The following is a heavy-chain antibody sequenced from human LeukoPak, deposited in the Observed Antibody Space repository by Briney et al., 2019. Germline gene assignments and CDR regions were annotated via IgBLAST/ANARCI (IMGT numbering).Heavy chain of an antibody. D-gene: IGHD6-13*01. Sequence: SETLSLTCTVSGGSISSYYWSWIRQPPGKGLEWIGYIYYSGSTNYNPSLKSRVTISVDTSKNQFSLKLTSVTAADTAVYYCARHETSSSWTSSFDYWGQGTLVTVSS. J-gene: IGHJ4*02. CDR2: IYYSGST. CDR1: GGSISSYY. V-gene: IGHV4-59*08. CDR3: ARHETSSSWTSSFDY.